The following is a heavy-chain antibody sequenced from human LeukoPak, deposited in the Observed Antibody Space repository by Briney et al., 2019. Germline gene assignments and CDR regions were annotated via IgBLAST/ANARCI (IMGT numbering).Heavy chain of an antibody. V-gene: IGHV3-48*04. CDR1: GFTFSSYA. Sequence: GGSLRLSCAASGFTFSSYAMSWVRQAPGKGLEWVSYISSSGSTIYYADSVKGRFTISRGNAKNSLYLQMNSLRAEDTAVYYCARTRGSYGGHDAFDIWGQGTMVTVSS. CDR2: ISSSGSTI. CDR3: ARTRGSYGGHDAFDI. D-gene: IGHD1-26*01. J-gene: IGHJ3*02.